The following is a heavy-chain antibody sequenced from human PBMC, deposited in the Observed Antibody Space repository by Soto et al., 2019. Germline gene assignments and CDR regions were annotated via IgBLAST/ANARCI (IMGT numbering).Heavy chain of an antibody. D-gene: IGHD3-3*01. CDR3: AHLATITIFGLIIDNGIWFDP. J-gene: IGHJ5*02. V-gene: IGHV2-5*02. CDR2: IYWDGDK. CDR1: GFSLSTSGAA. Sequence: QINLIESGPTLVKPTQTLTLTCTFSGFSLSTSGAAVGWVRQPPGRALEWLALIYWDGDKRYNASLGNRLTIAKDTSMNQVVLTLTNVDPADTATSYCAHLATITIFGLIIDNGIWFDPWGQGTRVIVSS.